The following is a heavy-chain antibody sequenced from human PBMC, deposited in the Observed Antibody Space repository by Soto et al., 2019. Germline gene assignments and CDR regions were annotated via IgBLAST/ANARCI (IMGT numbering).Heavy chain of an antibody. V-gene: IGHV1-18*01. CDR2: ISAYNGNT. J-gene: IGHJ5*02. CDR1: GYTFTSYG. D-gene: IGHD3-10*01. Sequence: QVQLVQSGAEVKKPGASVKVSCKASGYTFTSYGISWVRQAPGQGLEWMGWISAYNGNTNYAQKLQGRVTMTTDTSTSTAYMELRSRRSDDTAVYYCARVIGHYYGAGRQGGWFDPWGQGTLVTVSS. CDR3: ARVIGHYYGAGRQGGWFDP.